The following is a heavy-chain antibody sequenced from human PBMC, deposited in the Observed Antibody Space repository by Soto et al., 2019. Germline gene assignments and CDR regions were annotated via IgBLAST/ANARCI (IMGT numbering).Heavy chain of an antibody. CDR2: ISAHNGNT. CDR3: ARGRYGDY. V-gene: IGHV1-18*01. CDR1: GYAFTTYG. D-gene: IGHD1-1*01. Sequence: QVHLVQSGAEVKKPGASVKVSCQGSGYAFTTYGITWVRQAPGQGLEWMGWISAHNGNTNYAQKLQGRVTVTRDTSTSTAYMELRSLRYDDTAVYYCARGRYGDYWGQGALATVSS. J-gene: IGHJ4*02.